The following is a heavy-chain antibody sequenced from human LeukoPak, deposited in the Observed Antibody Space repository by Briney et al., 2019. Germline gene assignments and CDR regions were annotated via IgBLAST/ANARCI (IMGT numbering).Heavy chain of an antibody. D-gene: IGHD5-12*01. Sequence: PSETLSLTCAVYGGSFSGYYWSWIRQPPGKGLEWIGEINHSGSTNYNPSLKSRVTIPVDTSKNQFSLKLSSVTAADTAVYYCARVYSAYDFLGEDYWGQGTLVTVSS. CDR1: GGSFSGYY. V-gene: IGHV4-34*01. CDR3: ARVYSAYDFLGEDY. J-gene: IGHJ4*02. CDR2: INHSGST.